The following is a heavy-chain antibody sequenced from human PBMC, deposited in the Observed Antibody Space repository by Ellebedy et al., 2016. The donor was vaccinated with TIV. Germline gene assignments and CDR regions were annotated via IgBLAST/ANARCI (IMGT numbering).Heavy chain of an antibody. V-gene: IGHV4-31*03. D-gene: IGHD1-26*01. J-gene: IGHJ6*02. CDR3: ARHGTLPRHYDMDV. Sequence: SETLSLXCTVSGGSISSGGYYWSWIRQHPGKGLEWIGYIYYSGSTYYNPSLKSRVTISVDTSKNQFSLKVTSVTAADTAVYYCARHGTLPRHYDMDVWGQGTTVTVSS. CDR1: GGSISSGGYY. CDR2: IYYSGST.